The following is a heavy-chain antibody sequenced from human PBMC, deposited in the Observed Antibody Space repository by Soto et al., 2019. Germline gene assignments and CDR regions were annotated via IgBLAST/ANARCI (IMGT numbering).Heavy chain of an antibody. J-gene: IGHJ4*02. CDR1: GLTSSNYA. Sequence: GGSQSLSCAASGLTSSNYARILVRQAPGKGLEWVSTISGSGDSTYYADSVKGRFTISRDNSKNTLYLQMDSLRAEDTAVYYCAKVPPYSSGYYFDYWGQGTLVTVSA. CDR2: ISGSGDST. D-gene: IGHD5-18*01. V-gene: IGHV3-23*01. CDR3: AKVPPYSSGYYFDY.